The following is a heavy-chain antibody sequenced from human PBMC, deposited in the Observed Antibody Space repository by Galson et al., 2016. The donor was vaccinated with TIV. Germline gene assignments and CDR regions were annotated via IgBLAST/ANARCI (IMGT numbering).Heavy chain of an antibody. CDR1: GGIFNSYA. J-gene: IGHJ4*02. CDR2: IIPMTNIA. D-gene: IGHD3-10*01. CDR3: ARAAGHSASGSYPGY. V-gene: IGHV1-69*04. Sequence: SVKVSCKASGGIFNSYAISWLRQAPGQGLEWMGRIIPMTNIAKYAQKFQGRVTITADKSTSTAYMELSSLRSEDTAVYYCARAAGHSASGSYPGYWGQGTLVTVSA.